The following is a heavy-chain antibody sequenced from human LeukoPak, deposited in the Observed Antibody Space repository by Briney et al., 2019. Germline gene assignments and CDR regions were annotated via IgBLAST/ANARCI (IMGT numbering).Heavy chain of an antibody. CDR1: GGSISSGGYY. CDR2: IYYXGST. D-gene: IGHD4-23*01. CDR3: AREPPGGGXXMDV. V-gene: IGHV4-61*08. Sequence: PSETLSLTCTVSGGSISSGGYYWSWIRQPPGKGLEWFGCIYYXGSTNYNPSLKSRVTISVDTSKNQFSLKLSSVTAADTAVYXCAREPPGGGXXMDVWGQGTTVTVSS. J-gene: IGHJ6*02.